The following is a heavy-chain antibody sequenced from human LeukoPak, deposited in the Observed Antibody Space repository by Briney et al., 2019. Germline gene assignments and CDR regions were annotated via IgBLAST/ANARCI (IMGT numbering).Heavy chain of an antibody. CDR2: MNTNNGNT. J-gene: IGHJ4*02. CDR1: GYTFTSSD. Sequence: ASVKVSCKASGYTFTSSDINWVRQATGQGLEWMGWMNTNNGNTGYAQKLQGRVTMTRNTSISTAYMELSGLTSEDTAVYYCARAGGGSSWYSVLDYWGQGTLVTVSS. CDR3: ARAGGGSSWYSVLDY. D-gene: IGHD6-13*01. V-gene: IGHV1-8*01.